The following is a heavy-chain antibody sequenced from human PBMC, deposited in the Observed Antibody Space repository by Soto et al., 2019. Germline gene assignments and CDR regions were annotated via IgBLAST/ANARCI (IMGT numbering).Heavy chain of an antibody. J-gene: IGHJ5*02. Sequence: QVQLVQSGAEVKKPGSSVKVSCKASGGTFSSQTISWVRQAPGQGLEWMGRIIPMLNIANNAQKFQGRVTLTADKSTSTAYMELSSLRSEDTAVYYCARGAAEDYYDSSGYWNPWGQGTLVTVSS. CDR3: ARGAAEDYYDSSGYWNP. CDR1: GGTFSSQT. CDR2: IIPMLNIA. D-gene: IGHD3-22*01. V-gene: IGHV1-69*02.